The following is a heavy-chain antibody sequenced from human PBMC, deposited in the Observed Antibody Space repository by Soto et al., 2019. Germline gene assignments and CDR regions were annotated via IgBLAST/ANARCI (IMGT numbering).Heavy chain of an antibody. CDR1: GGTFSSYA. J-gene: IGHJ6*02. D-gene: IGHD2-2*01. Sequence: ASVKVSCKASGGTFSSYAISWVRQAPGRGLEWMGGIIPIFGTANYAQKFQGRVTITADESTSTAYMELSSLRSEDTAVYYCARSIVVVPAAIGHGMGVWGQGTTVTVSS. V-gene: IGHV1-69*13. CDR3: ARSIVVVPAAIGHGMGV. CDR2: IIPIFGTA.